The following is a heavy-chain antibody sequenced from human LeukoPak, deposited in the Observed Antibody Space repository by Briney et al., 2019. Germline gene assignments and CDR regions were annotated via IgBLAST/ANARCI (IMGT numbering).Heavy chain of an antibody. V-gene: IGHV3-23*01. CDR2: ISVSATT. D-gene: IGHD6-13*01. Sequence: PGGSLRLSCAASGFTFSSYAMSWVRRAPGKGLEWISAISVSATTYYADSVKGRFTISRDNSKNTLYLQMNSLRAEDTALYYCALSGGSDWYGLECWGQGTLVTVSS. CDR3: ALSGGSDWYGLEC. J-gene: IGHJ4*02. CDR1: GFTFSSYA.